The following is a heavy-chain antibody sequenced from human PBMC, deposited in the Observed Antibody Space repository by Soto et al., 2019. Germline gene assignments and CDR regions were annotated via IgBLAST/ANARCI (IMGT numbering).Heavy chain of an antibody. CDR1: GVTFSSET. J-gene: IGHJ4*02. D-gene: IGHD3-10*01. Sequence: QVQLVQSGADVKKPGSSVKVSCQASGVTFSSETLGWVRQAPGQGLEWVGGIIPLFGTASYAQKFQGRVTITADDSTNTVYMECSSLRSDDTAVYFCATELGENPASPFDAWGQGTLVTVSS. V-gene: IGHV1-69*01. CDR3: ATELGENPASPFDA. CDR2: IIPLFGTA.